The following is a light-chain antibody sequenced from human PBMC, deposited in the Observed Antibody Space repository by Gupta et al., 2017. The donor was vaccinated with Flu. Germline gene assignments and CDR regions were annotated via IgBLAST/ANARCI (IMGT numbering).Light chain of an antibody. J-gene: IGKJ2*01. CDR2: LGS. CDR1: HSLMHSKGYNY. CDR3: RQALHSPYT. V-gene: IGKV2-28*01. Sequence: DNEMTQSPLSLPVTPGEPASISCRSSHSLMHSKGYNYLGWYLQKPGQSPQLLIYLGSSRASGVPDRFSGSGSGTDFTLKISRVEAEDVGIYYCRQALHSPYTFGQGTKMEIK.